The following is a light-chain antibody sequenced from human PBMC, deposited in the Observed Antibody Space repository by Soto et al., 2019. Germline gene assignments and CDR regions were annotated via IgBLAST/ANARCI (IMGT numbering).Light chain of an antibody. CDR2: DAS. Sequence: DIPMTQSPSTLSASVADRVTISCRASQSISGWLAWYQQKPGKAPKLLIYDASILQSGVPSRFSGSGSGTEFTLTISSLQPDDFATYYCQQYSTYSWTFGQGTKVEF. CDR3: QQYSTYSWT. CDR1: QSISGW. J-gene: IGKJ1*01. V-gene: IGKV1-5*01.